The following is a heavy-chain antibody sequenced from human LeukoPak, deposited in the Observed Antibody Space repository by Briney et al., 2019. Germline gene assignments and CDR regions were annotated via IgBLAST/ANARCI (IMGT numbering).Heavy chain of an antibody. V-gene: IGHV1-46*01. CDR1: GYTFTNSY. CDR2: INPSGGST. Sequence: ASVKVSCKASGYTFTNSYIHWVRQAPGQGLEWMGIINPSGGSTSYAQKFQGRVTMTRDTSTSTVYMELSSLRSEDTAVYYCAREEVIVVVLGGGAGYFDYWGQGTLVTVSS. J-gene: IGHJ4*02. CDR3: AREEVIVVVLGGGAGYFDY. D-gene: IGHD3-22*01.